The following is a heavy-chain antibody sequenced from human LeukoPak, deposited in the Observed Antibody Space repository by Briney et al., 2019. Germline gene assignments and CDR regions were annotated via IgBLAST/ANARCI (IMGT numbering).Heavy chain of an antibody. D-gene: IGHD4-17*01. CDR2: IWYDGSNK. CDR3: ARDGRDYGDYDSDHYFDY. Sequence: GGSLRFSCAASGFTFSSYGMHWVRQAPGKGLEWVAVIWYDGSNKYYADSVKGRFTISRDNSKNTLYLQMNSLRAEDTAVYYCARDGRDYGDYDSDHYFDYWGQGTLVTVSS. CDR1: GFTFSSYG. V-gene: IGHV3-33*01. J-gene: IGHJ4*02.